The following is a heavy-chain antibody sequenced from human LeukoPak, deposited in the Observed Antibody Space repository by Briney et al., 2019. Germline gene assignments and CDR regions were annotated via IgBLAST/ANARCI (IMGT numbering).Heavy chain of an antibody. CDR2: INPSGGNT. J-gene: IGHJ6*03. CDR3: ARDMFSGSSYYYYMDV. Sequence: GASVKVSCKASGYTFTTYYMHWVRQAPGQGLEWMGMINPSGGNTNYAQKFQGRLTMTRDMSTSTVSMELSSLRSEDTAVYYCARDMFSGSSYYYYMDVWGKGTTVTISS. D-gene: IGHD3-10*01. V-gene: IGHV1-46*01. CDR1: GYTFTTYY.